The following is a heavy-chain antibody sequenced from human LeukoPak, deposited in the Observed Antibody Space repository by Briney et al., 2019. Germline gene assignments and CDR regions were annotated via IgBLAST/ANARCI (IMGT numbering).Heavy chain of an antibody. CDR3: AKDRTGPAEH. CDR1: GFAFSSYG. CDR2: IQYDGGNE. V-gene: IGHV3-30*02. J-gene: IGHJ1*01. Sequence: GGSLRLSCAASGFAFSSYGMHWVRQAPGKGLEWVAFIQYDGGNEYYADSVKGRFTISRDNSKNTLYLQMNSLRAEDTAVYYCAKDRTGPAEHWGQGTVVTVSS.